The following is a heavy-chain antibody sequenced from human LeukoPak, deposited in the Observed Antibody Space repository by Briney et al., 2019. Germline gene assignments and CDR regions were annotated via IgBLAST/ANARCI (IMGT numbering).Heavy chain of an antibody. CDR2: ISGSGGST. Sequence: GSLRLSCAASGFTFSSYGMSWVRQAPGKGLEWVSAISGSGGSTYYADSVKGRFTISRDNSKNTLYLQMNSLRAEDTAVYYCAKYPSYYYDSSGYYYFDYWGQGTLVTVSS. CDR1: GFTFSSYG. CDR3: AKYPSYYYDSSGYYYFDY. V-gene: IGHV3-23*01. D-gene: IGHD3-22*01. J-gene: IGHJ4*02.